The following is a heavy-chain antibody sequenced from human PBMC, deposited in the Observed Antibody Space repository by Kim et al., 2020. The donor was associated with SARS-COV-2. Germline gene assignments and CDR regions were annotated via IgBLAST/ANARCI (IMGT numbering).Heavy chain of an antibody. Sequence: ASVKVSCKASGYTFTSYGISWVRQAPGQGLEWMGWISAYNGNTNYGQKLQGRVTMTTDTSTSTAYMELRSLRSDDTAVYYCARDAARSIMITFGGVIVREENWFDPWGQGTLVTVSS. V-gene: IGHV1-18*04. CDR3: ARDAARSIMITFGGVIVREENWFDP. CDR1: GYTFTSYG. J-gene: IGHJ5*02. D-gene: IGHD3-16*02. CDR2: ISAYNGNT.